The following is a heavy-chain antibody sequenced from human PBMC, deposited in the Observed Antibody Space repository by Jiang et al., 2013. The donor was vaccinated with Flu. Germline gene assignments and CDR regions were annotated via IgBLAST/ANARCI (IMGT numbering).Heavy chain of an antibody. CDR3: AREDYYDSSGYYS. Sequence: GLVKPSETLSLTCTVSGGSISSYYWSWIRQPPGKGLEWIGYIYYSGSTNYNPSLKSRVTISVDTSKNQFSLKLSSVTAADTAVYYCAREDYYDSSGYYSWGQGTLVTVSS. D-gene: IGHD3-22*01. CDR2: IYYSGST. V-gene: IGHV4-59*01. CDR1: GGSISSYY. J-gene: IGHJ4*02.